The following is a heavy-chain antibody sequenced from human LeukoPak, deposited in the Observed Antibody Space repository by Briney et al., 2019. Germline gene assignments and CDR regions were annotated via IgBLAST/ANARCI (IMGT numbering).Heavy chain of an antibody. D-gene: IGHD4-23*01. CDR1: GYTFTGYY. J-gene: IGHJ5*02. CDR3: ARSDYGGTGAGDNWLDP. CDR2: INPNSGGT. V-gene: IGHV1-2*02. Sequence: ASVKVSCKASGYTFTGYYMHWVRQVPGQGLGWMGWINPNSGGTNYAQKFQGRVTMTGDTSITTAYMELRLRSDDTAVYYCARSDYGGTGAGDNWLDPWGQGTLVTVSS.